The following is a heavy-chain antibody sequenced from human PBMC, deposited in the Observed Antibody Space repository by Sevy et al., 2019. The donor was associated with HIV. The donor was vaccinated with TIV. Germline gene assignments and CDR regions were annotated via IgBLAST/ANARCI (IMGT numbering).Heavy chain of an antibody. Sequence: GGSLRLSCTASGFTFRNFGMHWVRQVPGKGLEWVTFIRYDGSDKYYAASVKGRFTISRDDSKNTLYLQMDSLRAEDTAIYYCAKDLAGPGRRYSDYWGQGTLVTVSS. CDR3: AKDLAGPGRRYSDY. CDR2: IRYDGSDK. V-gene: IGHV3-30*02. J-gene: IGHJ4*02. D-gene: IGHD6-13*01. CDR1: GFTFRNFG.